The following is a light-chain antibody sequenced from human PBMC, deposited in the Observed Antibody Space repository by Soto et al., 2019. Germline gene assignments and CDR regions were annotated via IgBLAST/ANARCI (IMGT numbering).Light chain of an antibody. CDR2: AVS. CDR3: LQYNTFPPT. V-gene: IGKV1-17*01. J-gene: IGKJ1*01. Sequence: GGRVTISCRASQAIGSDLAWFQHRPGTAPQRLIFAVSSLQSGVPSRFSGSGSGTDFSLTISSLQPEDFATYFCLQYNTFPPTFGHGTKVDIK. CDR1: QAIGSD.